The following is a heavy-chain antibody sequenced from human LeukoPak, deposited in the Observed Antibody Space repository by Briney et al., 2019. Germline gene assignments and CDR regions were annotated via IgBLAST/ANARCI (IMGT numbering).Heavy chain of an antibody. V-gene: IGHV3-20*04. D-gene: IGHD2-2*01. CDR1: GFTFDDYG. CDR3: ARVVGYRSSTSCYLNWFDP. Sequence: GGSLRLSCAASGFTFDDYGMSWVRQAPGKGLEWVSGINWNGGSTGYADSVKGRFTISRDNAKNSLYLQMNSPRAEDTALYYCARVVGYRSSTSCYLNWFDPWGQGTLVTVSS. CDR2: INWNGGST. J-gene: IGHJ5*02.